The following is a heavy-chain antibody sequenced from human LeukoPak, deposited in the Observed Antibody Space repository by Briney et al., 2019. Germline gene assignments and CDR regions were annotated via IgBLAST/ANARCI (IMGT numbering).Heavy chain of an antibody. Sequence: GGSLRLSCAASGPTYNNYAMSWVRQAPGKGLEWVGVISYDGSIGSNKYYAESVKGRFTISRDNSKNTLYLQMNSLRAEDTAVYYCAKGRRPYMVRGPFDYWGQGTLVTVSS. J-gene: IGHJ4*02. V-gene: IGHV3-30*04. D-gene: IGHD3-10*01. CDR3: AKGRRPYMVRGPFDY. CDR2: ISYDGSIGSNK. CDR1: GPTYNNYA.